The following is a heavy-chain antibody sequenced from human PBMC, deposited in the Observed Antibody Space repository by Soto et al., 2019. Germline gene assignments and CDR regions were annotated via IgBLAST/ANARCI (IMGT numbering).Heavy chain of an antibody. Sequence: GGSLRLSCAASGFTFSDYYMSWIRQAPGKGLEWVSYTSSSSSYTNYADSVKGRFTISRDNAKNSLYLQMNSLRAEDTAVYYCARGSTSSSWSSDYWGQGTLVTVSS. CDR3: ARGSTSSSWSSDY. CDR1: GFTFSDYY. V-gene: IGHV3-11*05. CDR2: TSSSSSYT. D-gene: IGHD6-13*01. J-gene: IGHJ4*02.